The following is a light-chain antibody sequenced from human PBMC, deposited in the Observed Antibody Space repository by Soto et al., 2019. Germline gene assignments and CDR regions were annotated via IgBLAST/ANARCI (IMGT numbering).Light chain of an antibody. V-gene: IGKV3-20*01. CDR3: QQYGSSPPVT. CDR2: GAS. CDR1: QSVSSSY. J-gene: IGKJ1*01. Sequence: EIMLTQSPGTLCLSPGERATLSCRASQSVSSSYLAWYQQKPGQAPRLLIYGASSRATGIPDRFSGSGSGTDFTLTISRLEPEEFAVYYCQQYGSSPPVTFGQGTKVDIK.